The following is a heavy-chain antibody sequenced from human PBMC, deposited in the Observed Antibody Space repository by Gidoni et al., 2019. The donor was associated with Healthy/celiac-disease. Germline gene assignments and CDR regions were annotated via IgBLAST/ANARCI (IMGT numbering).Heavy chain of an antibody. V-gene: IGHV4-59*01. CDR1: GGTISSYY. CDR3: ARGGGDYGDYSGLDY. Sequence: QVQLQESGPGLVQPSETLSLTCTVSGGTISSYYWSWIRPPPWTGLEWFGYIYDSGSSNYNPTLESRVSISVDTSKNQFSLKLSSCTAADTAVYYCARGGGDYGDYSGLDYWGQGTLVTVSS. D-gene: IGHD4-17*01. CDR2: IYDSGSS. J-gene: IGHJ4*02.